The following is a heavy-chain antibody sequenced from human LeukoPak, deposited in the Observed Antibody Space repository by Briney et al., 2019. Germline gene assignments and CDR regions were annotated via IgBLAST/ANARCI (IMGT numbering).Heavy chain of an antibody. Sequence: ASVKVSCKASGYTFTGSYMHWVRQAPGQGLEWVGWINPDTGDTNFAQKFQGRVTMTRDTSTSTAYMELRSLRSDDTAVYYCARGQGGVIVIPNYYYGMDVWGQGTTVTVSS. D-gene: IGHD3-16*02. V-gene: IGHV1-2*02. CDR2: INPDTGDT. J-gene: IGHJ6*02. CDR1: GYTFTGSY. CDR3: ARGQGGVIVIPNYYYGMDV.